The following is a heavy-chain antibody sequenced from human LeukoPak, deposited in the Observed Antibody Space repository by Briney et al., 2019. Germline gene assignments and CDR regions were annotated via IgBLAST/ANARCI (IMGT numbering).Heavy chain of an antibody. CDR3: ARNLVAQGYYMDV. Sequence: SVKVSCKASGGTFSSYAISWVRQAPGRGLEWMGGIIPIFGTANYAQKFQGRVTITTDESTSTAYMELSSLRSVDTAVYYCARNLVAQGYYMDVWGKGTTVTVSS. J-gene: IGHJ6*03. CDR1: GGTFSSYA. V-gene: IGHV1-69*05. CDR2: IIPIFGTA. D-gene: IGHD5-12*01.